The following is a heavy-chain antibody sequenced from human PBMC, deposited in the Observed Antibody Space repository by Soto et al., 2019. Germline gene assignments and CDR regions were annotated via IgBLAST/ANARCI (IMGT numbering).Heavy chain of an antibody. Sequence: SETLSLTFTVTGDSVNSYYWSWMRQPPGKGLECMGYVYYSGSTNYNPSLKSRVTISVDTSKNQISLRLKSVTAADTAVYDCARAETSGIHYFDYWGQGSLVTVSS. CDR1: GDSVNSYY. D-gene: IGHD6-13*01. V-gene: IGHV4-59*02. CDR2: VYYSGST. J-gene: IGHJ4*02. CDR3: ARAETSGIHYFDY.